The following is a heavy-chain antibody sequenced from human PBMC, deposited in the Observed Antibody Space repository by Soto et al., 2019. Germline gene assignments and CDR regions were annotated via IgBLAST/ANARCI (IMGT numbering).Heavy chain of an antibody. CDR2: ISGSDGST. CDR3: AKILDYYDSSGYPSYYYYYGMDV. CDR1: GFTFSSYA. V-gene: IGHV3-23*01. J-gene: IGHJ6*02. Sequence: QLGGSLRLSCAASGFTFSSYAMSWVRQAPGKGLEWVSAISGSDGSTYYADSVKGRFTISRDNSKNTLYLQMNSLRAEDTAVYYCAKILDYYDSSGYPSYYYYYGMDVWGQGTTVTVSS. D-gene: IGHD3-22*01.